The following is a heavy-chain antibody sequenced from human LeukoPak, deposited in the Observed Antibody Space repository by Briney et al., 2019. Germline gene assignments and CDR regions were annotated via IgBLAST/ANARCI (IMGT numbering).Heavy chain of an antibody. CDR3: VRDGHGGSGSY. V-gene: IGHV3-74*01. J-gene: IGHJ4*02. Sequence: PGGSLRLSCAASGFAFSSYWMHWVRLDPGKGLVWVSRINTDGTTTVYADSVRGRFTISRDNAKNTLYLQMNSLRGEDTAVYYCVRDGHGGSGSYWGQGTLVTVSS. CDR2: INTDGTTT. CDR1: GFAFSSYW. D-gene: IGHD2-15*01.